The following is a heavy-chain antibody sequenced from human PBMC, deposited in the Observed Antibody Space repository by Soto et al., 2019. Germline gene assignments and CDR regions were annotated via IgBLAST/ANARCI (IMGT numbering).Heavy chain of an antibody. J-gene: IGHJ6*02. CDR3: PRPGPELAIVVVPAAIGYGMDV. V-gene: IGHV1-2*04. D-gene: IGHD2-2*03. CDR2: INPNSGGT. CDR1: GYTFTGYY. Sequence: ASVKVSCKVSGYTFTGYYMHWVRQAPGQGLAWMGWINPNSGGTNYAQKFQGWVTMTRDTSISTAYMELSRLRSDDTAVYYCPRPGPELAIVVVPAAIGYGMDVWAQGTTVTVS.